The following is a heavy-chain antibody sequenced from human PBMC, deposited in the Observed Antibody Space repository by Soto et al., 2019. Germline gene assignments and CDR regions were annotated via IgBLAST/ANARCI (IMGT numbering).Heavy chain of an antibody. CDR1: GFLFGDYD. V-gene: IGHV3-21*01. CDR2: VSGSQTYI. J-gene: IGHJ1*01. CDR3: ARGVTGSSRKSAENFLH. D-gene: IGHD2-21*02. Sequence: LRLSCAASGFLFGDYDMNWVRQAPGKGLEWVSSVSGSQTYIYYADSIKGRFTISRDNARNSLYLQMNSLSADDTAVYYCARGVTGSSRKSAENFLHWGQGTPVTVYS.